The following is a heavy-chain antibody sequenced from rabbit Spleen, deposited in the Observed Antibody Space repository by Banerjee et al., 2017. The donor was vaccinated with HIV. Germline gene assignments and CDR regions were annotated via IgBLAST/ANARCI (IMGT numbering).Heavy chain of an antibody. Sequence: QSLEESGGGLVKPEGSLKLSCTASGFSFSNKAVMCWVRQAPGKGLEWISCIVGSSSGFTYSATWAKGRFTCSKTSSTTVFLQMTSLTAADTATYFCARDLPDIIGWNFGFWGPGTLVTVS. V-gene: IGHV1S40*01. CDR2: IVGSSSGFT. CDR3: ARDLPDIIGWNFGF. CDR1: GFSFSNKAV. D-gene: IGHD1-1*01. J-gene: IGHJ3*01.